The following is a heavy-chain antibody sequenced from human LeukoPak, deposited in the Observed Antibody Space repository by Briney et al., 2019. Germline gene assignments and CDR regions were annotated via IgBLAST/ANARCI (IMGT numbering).Heavy chain of an antibody. D-gene: IGHD2-15*01. V-gene: IGHV4-30-4*01. CDR3: PSQVVAATNNWFDP. CDR1: GGSISSGDYY. CDR2: IYYSGST. J-gene: IGHJ5*02. Sequence: SETLSLTCTVSGGSISSGDYYWSWIRQPPGKGLEWIGYIYYSGSTYYNPSLKSRVTISVDTSKNQFSLKLSSVTAADTAVYYCPSQVVAATNNWFDPWGQGTLVTVSS.